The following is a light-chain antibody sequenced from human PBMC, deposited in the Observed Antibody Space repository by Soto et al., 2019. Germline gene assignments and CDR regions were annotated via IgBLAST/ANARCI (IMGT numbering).Light chain of an antibody. CDR2: GAS. Sequence: EIVLTQSPGTLPLSPGERATLSCRASQSVSSGFLAWYQQKPGQAPRLLIYGASSRATGVPDRFSGSGSGTDFTLTNSRLEPEDFAVYYCQQYNISPFTFGQGTRLEI. J-gene: IGKJ5*01. V-gene: IGKV3-20*01. CDR1: QSVSSGF. CDR3: QQYNISPFT.